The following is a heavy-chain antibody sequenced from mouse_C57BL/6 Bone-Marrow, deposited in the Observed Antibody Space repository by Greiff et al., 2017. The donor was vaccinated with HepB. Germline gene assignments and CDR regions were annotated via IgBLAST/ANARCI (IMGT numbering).Heavy chain of an antibody. Sequence: EVQLQQSGPELVKPGASVKISCKASGYTFTDYYMNWVKQSHGKSLEWIGDINPNNGGTSYNQKFKGKATLTVDKSSSTAYMELRSLTSEDSAVYYCAGGLLCYLDYWGQGTTLTVSS. V-gene: IGHV1-26*01. D-gene: IGHD2-1*01. CDR2: INPNNGGT. CDR1: GYTFTDYY. J-gene: IGHJ2*01. CDR3: AGGLLCYLDY.